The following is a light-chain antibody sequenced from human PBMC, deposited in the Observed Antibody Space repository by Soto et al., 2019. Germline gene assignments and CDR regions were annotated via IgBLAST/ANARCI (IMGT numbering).Light chain of an antibody. J-gene: IGLJ1*01. CDR1: SSDVGGYDY. Sequence: QSVLTQPPSASGSPGQSVTISCTGTSSDVGGYDYVPWYQQHPGKAPKLMIYEVTIRPSGVSDRFSGSKSGNTASLTVSGLQAEYEADYYCSSYTGGNPSYVFGTGTKV. V-gene: IGLV2-8*01. CDR3: SSYTGGNPSYV. CDR2: EVT.